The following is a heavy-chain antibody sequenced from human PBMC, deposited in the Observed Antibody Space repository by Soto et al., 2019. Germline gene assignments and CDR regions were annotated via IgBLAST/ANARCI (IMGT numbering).Heavy chain of an antibody. J-gene: IGHJ4*02. CDR1: GFNFDNYA. D-gene: IGHD6-13*01. CDR3: AKVRIAPAKPFYFDS. V-gene: IGHV3-30*18. Sequence: PGGSLRLSCVGSGFNFDNYAFHWVRQAPGTGLGWVAVISNDGSDKYYADSVKGRFTISRDNSKDTLHLQMDSLKTEDTAVYYCAKVRIAPAKPFYFDSWGQGTLVTVSS. CDR2: ISNDGSDK.